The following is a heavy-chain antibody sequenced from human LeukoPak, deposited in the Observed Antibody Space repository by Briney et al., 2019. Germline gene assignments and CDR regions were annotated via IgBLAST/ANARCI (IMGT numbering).Heavy chain of an antibody. J-gene: IGHJ1*01. D-gene: IGHD1-26*01. CDR2: IFNGGST. V-gene: IGHV3-53*01. CDR1: GFAVSSNH. Sequence: PGGSLRLSCAASGFAVSSNHMNWVRQAPGKGLEWVSVIFNGGSTYYADSVKGRFTISRDNSKNTLYLQMNSLSAEDTAVYYCATSIVGLTYDEHFQHWGQGTLVTVSS. CDR3: ATSIVGLTYDEHFQH.